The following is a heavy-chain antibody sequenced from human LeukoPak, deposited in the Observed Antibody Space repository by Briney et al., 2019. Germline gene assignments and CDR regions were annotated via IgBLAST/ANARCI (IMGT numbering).Heavy chain of an antibody. V-gene: IGHV3-23*01. CDR3: ARPLMYYYGSETYFWFDP. CDR2: ISGSGDRT. D-gene: IGHD3-10*01. CDR1: GFTFSSSA. Sequence: GGSLRLSCAASGFTFSSSAMSWVRQAPGKGLEWVSTISGSGDRTYYADSVKGRFTISRDNSKNTLFLHMNSLRAEDTAVYYCARPLMYYYGSETYFWFDPWGQGTLVTVSS. J-gene: IGHJ5*02.